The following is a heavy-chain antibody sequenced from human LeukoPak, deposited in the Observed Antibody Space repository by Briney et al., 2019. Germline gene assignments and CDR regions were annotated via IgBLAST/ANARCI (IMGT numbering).Heavy chain of an antibody. J-gene: IGHJ3*02. Sequence: GGSLRLSCAAPGITISSYWMSWVRQAPGKGLEWVANIKEDGSEKYYVDSVKGRFTISRDNAKKSLYLQMNRLRAEDTAVYYCEAFYYDESGWGDASDMWGQGTMVAVSS. D-gene: IGHD3-16*01. CDR3: EAFYYDESGWGDASDM. CDR1: GITISSYW. V-gene: IGHV3-7*01. CDR2: IKEDGSEK.